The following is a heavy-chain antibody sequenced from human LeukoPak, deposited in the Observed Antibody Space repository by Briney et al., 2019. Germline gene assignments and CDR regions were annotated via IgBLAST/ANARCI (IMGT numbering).Heavy chain of an antibody. CDR1: TFTFSSYA. J-gene: IGHJ4*02. D-gene: IGHD4-17*01. CDR3: ARGDHYGDFDY. Sequence: GGSLRLSCAASTFTFSSYAMHWVRQAPGKGLEWVAVISYDGSNKYYADSVKGRFTISRDNSKNTLYLQMNSLRAEDTAVYYCARGDHYGDFDYWGQGTLVTVSS. V-gene: IGHV3-30-3*01. CDR2: ISYDGSNK.